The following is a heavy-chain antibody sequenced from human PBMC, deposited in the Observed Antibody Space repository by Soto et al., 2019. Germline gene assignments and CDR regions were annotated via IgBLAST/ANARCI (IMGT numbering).Heavy chain of an antibody. V-gene: IGHV3-9*01. CDR1: GFTFSSYA. CDR2: IFWDGNRM. Sequence: GGSLRLSCAASGFTFSSYAMSWVRQAPGKGLEWVSGIFWDGNRMDYADSVKGRFFISRDNAKNSLYLQMNSLREDDTALYYCTKDINMGGVDVWGQGTTVTVSS. CDR3: TKDINMGGVDV. D-gene: IGHD3-10*01. J-gene: IGHJ6*02.